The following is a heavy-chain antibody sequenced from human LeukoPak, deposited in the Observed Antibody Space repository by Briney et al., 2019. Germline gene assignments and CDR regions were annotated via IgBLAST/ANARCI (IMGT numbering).Heavy chain of an antibody. D-gene: IGHD1-26*01. CDR2: IRSEAYGGTT. V-gene: IGHV3-49*03. CDR3: TRDQTWEPHDY. CDR1: RFTVGDYA. Sequence: PGRSLRLSCTASRFTVGDYAMGWFGKAPGKRLEWVGFIRSEAYGGTTEYAASVNGRFTISRDDSKSTAYLQMNSLKTYDTAVYYCTRDQTWEPHDYWGQGTLVTVSS. J-gene: IGHJ4*02.